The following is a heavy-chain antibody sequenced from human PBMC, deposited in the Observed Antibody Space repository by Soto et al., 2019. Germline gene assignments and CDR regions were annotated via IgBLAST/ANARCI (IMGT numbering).Heavy chain of an antibody. V-gene: IGHV3-11*01. Sequence: GGSLRLPCAASGFTFSDYYMSWIRQAPGKGLEWVSYISSSGSTIYYADSVKGRFTISRDNAKNSLYLQMNSLRAEDTAVYYCARDVSTHNWNYEGGWFDPWGQGTLVTVSS. CDR2: ISSSGSTI. J-gene: IGHJ5*02. CDR3: ARDVSTHNWNYEGGWFDP. CDR1: GFTFSDYY. D-gene: IGHD1-7*01.